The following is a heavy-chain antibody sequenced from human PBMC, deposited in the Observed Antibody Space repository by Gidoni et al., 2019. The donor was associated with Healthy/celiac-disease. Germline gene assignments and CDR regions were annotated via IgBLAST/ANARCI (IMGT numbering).Heavy chain of an antibody. Sequence: QLQLQESGPGLVKPSETLSLTCPVSGGSISSSSYYWGWIRQPPGTGLEWIGGIYYSGSTYYNASLKSRVTISVDTSKNQCSLKLSSVTAADTVVYYCASYSSGPWGQGTLVTVSS. CDR3: ASYSSGP. J-gene: IGHJ5*02. CDR2: IYYSGST. V-gene: IGHV4-39*07. D-gene: IGHD6-19*01. CDR1: GGSISSSSYY.